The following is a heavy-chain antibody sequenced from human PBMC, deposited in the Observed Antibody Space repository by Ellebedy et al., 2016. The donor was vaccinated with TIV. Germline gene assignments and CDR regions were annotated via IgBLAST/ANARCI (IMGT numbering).Heavy chain of an antibody. CDR3: ARDTTSDY. D-gene: IGHD1-1*01. CDR1: GFTFSRNW. J-gene: IGHJ4*02. CDR2: SRNKAKSYTT. Sequence: GESLKISCEASGFTFSRNWISWFRLAPGKGPEWVGRSRNKAKSYTTDYAASVNGRFTISRDDSKNSLYLQMNILKTEDTAIYYCARDTTSDYWGQGALVTVSS. V-gene: IGHV3-72*01.